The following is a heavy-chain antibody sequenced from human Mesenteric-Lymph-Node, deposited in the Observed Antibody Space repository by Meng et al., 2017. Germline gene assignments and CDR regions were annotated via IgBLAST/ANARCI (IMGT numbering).Heavy chain of an antibody. D-gene: IGHD5-24*01. CDR1: GYTFTGYY. Sequence: ASVKVSCKASGYTFTGYYIHWIRQAPGQGLEWMGRINPNRGDTNFAQQFQGRVTLTRDTSISTVYMELSSLRSDDTAVYYCVREKLIDYGYPRFLVFWGQGTLVTVSS. J-gene: IGHJ4*02. CDR3: VREKLIDYGYPRFLVF. V-gene: IGHV1-2*06. CDR2: INPNRGDT.